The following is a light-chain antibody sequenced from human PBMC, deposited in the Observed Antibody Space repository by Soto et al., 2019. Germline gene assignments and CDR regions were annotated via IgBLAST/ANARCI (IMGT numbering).Light chain of an antibody. CDR1: SSDLGGYNY. Sequence: QSALTQPPSASGSPGQSVAISCTGTSSDLGGYNYVSWYQQHPGKAPKLMIYEVSKRPSGVPDRFSGSKSGNTASLTVSGLQAEDEADYYCSSYAGSNSVVFGTGTKVTVL. CDR2: EVS. J-gene: IGLJ1*01. CDR3: SSYAGSNSVV. V-gene: IGLV2-8*01.